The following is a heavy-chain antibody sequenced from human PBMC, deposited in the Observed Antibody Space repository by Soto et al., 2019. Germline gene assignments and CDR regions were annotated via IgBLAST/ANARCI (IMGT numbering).Heavy chain of an antibody. J-gene: IGHJ4*02. V-gene: IGHV4-34*01. D-gene: IGHD6-13*01. CDR2: INHSGST. Sequence: SETLSLTCAVYGGSFSGYYWSWIRQPPGKGLEWIGEINHSGSTNYNPSLKSRVTISVDTSKNQFSLKLSSVTAADTAVYYCARGPSSSWYGWVYWGQGTLVTVSS. CDR3: ARGPSSSWYGWVY. CDR1: GGSFSGYY.